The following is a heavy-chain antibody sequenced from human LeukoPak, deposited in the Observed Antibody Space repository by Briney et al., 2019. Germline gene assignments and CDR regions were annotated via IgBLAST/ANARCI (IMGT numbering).Heavy chain of an antibody. CDR1: GGTFSSYA. V-gene: IGHV1-69*04. D-gene: IGHD6-6*01. CDR2: IIPIFGIA. CDR3: ARGGSSSSMHWFDP. J-gene: IGHJ5*02. Sequence: SVKVSCKASGGTFSSYAISWVRQAAGQGLEWMGRIIPIFGIANYAQKFQGRVTITADKSTSTAYMELSSLRSEDTAVYYCARGGSSSSMHWFDPWGQGTLVTVSS.